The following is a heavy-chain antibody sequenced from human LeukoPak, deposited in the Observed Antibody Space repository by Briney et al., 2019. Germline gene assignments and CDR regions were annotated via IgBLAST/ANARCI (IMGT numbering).Heavy chain of an antibody. CDR1: GGSISSGSYY. CDR3: ARVTRTLCSGGSCYSGYFDY. D-gene: IGHD2-15*01. Sequence: SETLSLTCTVSGGSISSGSYYWSWVRQPAGKGLEWIGRIYTSGSTNYNPSLKSRVTISVDTSKNQFSLKLSSVTAADTAVYYCARVTRTLCSGGSCYSGYFDYWGQGTLVTVSS. CDR2: IYTSGST. V-gene: IGHV4-61*02. J-gene: IGHJ4*02.